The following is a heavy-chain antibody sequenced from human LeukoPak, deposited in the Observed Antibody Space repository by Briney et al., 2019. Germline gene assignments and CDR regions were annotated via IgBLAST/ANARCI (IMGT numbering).Heavy chain of an antibody. J-gene: IGHJ4*02. CDR1: GFTFSSYA. CDR3: AKVLSYYYDSSAYDY. CDR2: ISGSGGST. Sequence: GGSLRLSCAASGFTFSSYAMSWVRQAPGKGLEWVSAISGSGGSTYYADSVKGRFTISRDNSKNTLYLQMNSLRAEDTAVYYCAKVLSYYYDSSAYDYWGRGTLVTVSS. D-gene: IGHD3-22*01. V-gene: IGHV3-23*01.